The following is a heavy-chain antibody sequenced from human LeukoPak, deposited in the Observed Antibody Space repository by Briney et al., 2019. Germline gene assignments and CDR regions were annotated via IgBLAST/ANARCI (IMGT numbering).Heavy chain of an antibody. J-gene: IGHJ4*02. Sequence: GASVKVSCRASGYTFTGYGISWVRQAPGQGLEWMGWITAYNDNTNYAQKLQGRVTMTTDTSTSTAYMELRSLRSDDTAVYYCARALLWFGEPSHIDYWGQGTLVTASS. CDR2: ITAYNDNT. V-gene: IGHV1-18*01. CDR1: GYTFTGYG. D-gene: IGHD3-10*01. CDR3: ARALLWFGEPSHIDY.